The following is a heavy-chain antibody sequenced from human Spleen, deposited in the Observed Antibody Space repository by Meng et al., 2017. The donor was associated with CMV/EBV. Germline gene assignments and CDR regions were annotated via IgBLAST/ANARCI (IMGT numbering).Heavy chain of an antibody. V-gene: IGHV1-18*01. CDR2: ISAYNGNT. CDR3: ARCIGVVVPAAKGGFDP. Sequence: ASVKVSCKASGYTFTSYGISWVRQAPGQGLEWMGWISAYNGNTNYAQMLQGRVTMTTDTSTSTAYMELRSLRSDDTAVYYCARCIGVVVPAAKGGFDPWGQGTLVTVSS. J-gene: IGHJ5*02. D-gene: IGHD2-2*01. CDR1: GYTFTSYG.